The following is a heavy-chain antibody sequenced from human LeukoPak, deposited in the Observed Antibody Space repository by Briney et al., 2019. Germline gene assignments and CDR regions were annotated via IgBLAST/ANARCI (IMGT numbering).Heavy chain of an antibody. J-gene: IGHJ4*02. CDR3: ARLGQWLVRGFDY. Sequence: SETLSLTCTVCGGSISSSSYYWGWIRQPPGKGLEWIGSIYYSGSTYYNPSLKSRVTISVDTSKNQFSLKLSSVTAADTAVYYCARLGQWLVRGFDYWGQGTLVTVSS. CDR1: GGSISSSSYY. D-gene: IGHD6-19*01. CDR2: IYYSGST. V-gene: IGHV4-39*01.